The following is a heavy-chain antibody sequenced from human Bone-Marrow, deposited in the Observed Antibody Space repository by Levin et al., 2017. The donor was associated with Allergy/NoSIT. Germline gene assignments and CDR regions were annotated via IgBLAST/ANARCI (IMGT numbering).Heavy chain of an antibody. J-gene: IGHJ4*02. V-gene: IGHV3-72*01. CDR1: GFTFSDHY. CDR2: TRNKANSYTT. CDR3: ARGRQLVHKEYYFDY. Sequence: HTGGSLRLSCAASGFTFSDHYMDWVRQAPGKGLEWVGRTRNKANSYTTEYAASVKGRFTISRDDSKNSLYLQMNSLKTEDTAVYYCARGRQLVHKEYYFDYWGQGTLVTVSS. D-gene: IGHD6-13*01.